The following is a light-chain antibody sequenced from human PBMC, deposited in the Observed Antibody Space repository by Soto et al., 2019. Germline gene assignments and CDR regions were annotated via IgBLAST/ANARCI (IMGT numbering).Light chain of an antibody. J-gene: IGKJ4*01. CDR1: QSVNDIY. Sequence: EIVLTQSPGTLSLSPGERATLSCRASQSVNDIYFAWYQQRSGQAPRLLIYAASSRAPGIPDRFSGSGSGTDFTLTISRLEPEDFAVYYCQQYVSSPLTFGGGTKVEI. V-gene: IGKV3-20*01. CDR3: QQYVSSPLT. CDR2: AAS.